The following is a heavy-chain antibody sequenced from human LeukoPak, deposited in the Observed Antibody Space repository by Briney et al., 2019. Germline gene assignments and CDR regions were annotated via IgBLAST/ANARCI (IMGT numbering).Heavy chain of an antibody. Sequence: PSETLSLTCTVSGGSISSGGYYWSWIRQHPGKGLEWIGYIYYSGSTYYNPSLKSRVTISVDTSKNQFSLKLSSVTAADTAVYYCARSDLRFLERIFDYWGQGTLVTVSS. J-gene: IGHJ4*02. CDR2: IYYSGST. V-gene: IGHV4-31*03. CDR1: GGSISSGGYY. D-gene: IGHD3-3*01. CDR3: ARSDLRFLERIFDY.